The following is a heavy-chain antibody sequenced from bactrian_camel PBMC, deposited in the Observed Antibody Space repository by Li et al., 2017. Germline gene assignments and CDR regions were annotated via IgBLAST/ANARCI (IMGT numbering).Heavy chain of an antibody. J-gene: IGHJ4*01. D-gene: IGHD7*01. CDR2: INSAGGTT. V-gene: IGHV3S1*01. Sequence: HVQLVESGGGLVQPGASLRLSCEASGFTFSNYWMYWVRQAPGKGLEWVSTINSAGGTTYYAESMKGRFTISRDNAKNTLYLQMNNLAPDDTAMFYCAAAPPGDCNGRAPWLNSYKYWGQGTQVTVS. CDR3: AAAPPGDCNGRAPWLNSYKY. CDR1: GFTFSNYW.